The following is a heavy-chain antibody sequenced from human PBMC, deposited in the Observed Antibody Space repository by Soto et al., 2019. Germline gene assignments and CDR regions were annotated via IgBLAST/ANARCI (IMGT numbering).Heavy chain of an antibody. V-gene: IGHV1-2*04. J-gene: IGHJ6*02. CDR3: ARGPPVASFGVVTSYGMDV. CDR2: INPNSGGS. D-gene: IGHD3-3*01. Sequence: ASVKVSCKASGYTFTGYYMHWVRQAPGQGLEWMGWINPNSGGSNYAQKFQGWVTMTRDTSISTAYMELSRLRSDDTAVYYCARGPPVASFGVVTSYGMDVWGQGTTVTVSS. CDR1: GYTFTGYY.